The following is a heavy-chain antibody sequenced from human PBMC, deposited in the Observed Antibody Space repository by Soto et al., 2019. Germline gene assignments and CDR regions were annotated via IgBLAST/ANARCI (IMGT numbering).Heavy chain of an antibody. CDR2: IYYSGST. CDR1: GGSISSSSYY. D-gene: IGHD3-22*01. J-gene: IGHJ4*02. CDR3: ARHQMLSSYDYDSSGYYPLDY. V-gene: IGHV4-39*01. Sequence: QLQLQESGPGLVKPSETLSLTCTVSGGSISSSSYYWGWIRQPPGKGLEWIGSIYYSGSTYYNPSLRSRVTISVDTSKNQFSLKLSSVTAADTAVYYCARHQMLSSYDYDSSGYYPLDYWGQGTLVTVSS.